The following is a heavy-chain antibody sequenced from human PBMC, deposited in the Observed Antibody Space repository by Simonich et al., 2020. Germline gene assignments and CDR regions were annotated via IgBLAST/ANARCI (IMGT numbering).Heavy chain of an antibody. D-gene: IGHD6-6*01. V-gene: IGHV3-48*03. CDR3: ARDFRLQLVEIGTYYYYGMDV. CDR1: RFTFSSYE. J-gene: IGHJ6*02. Sequence: EVQLVESGGGLVQPGGSLRLSCAASRFTFSSYEMNWVRQAPGKGLEWVSYISSSGSTIYYADSVKGRFTISRDNAKNSLYLQMNSLRAEDTAVYYCARDFRLQLVEIGTYYYYGMDVWGQGTTVTVSS. CDR2: ISSSGSTI.